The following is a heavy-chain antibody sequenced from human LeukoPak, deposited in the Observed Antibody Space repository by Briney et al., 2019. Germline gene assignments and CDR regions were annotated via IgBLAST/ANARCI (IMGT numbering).Heavy chain of an antibody. CDR3: ARQWELLPITP. CDR2: LSGSGITT. J-gene: IGHJ5*02. CDR1: GFTFSNSA. Sequence: PGGSLRLSCAASGFTFSNSAMSWVRQAPGKGLEWVSTLSGSGITTYYADSVKGRFTISRDNSKNTLYLQMNSLRAEDTAVYYCARQWELLPITPWGQGTLVTVSS. D-gene: IGHD1-26*01. V-gene: IGHV3-23*01.